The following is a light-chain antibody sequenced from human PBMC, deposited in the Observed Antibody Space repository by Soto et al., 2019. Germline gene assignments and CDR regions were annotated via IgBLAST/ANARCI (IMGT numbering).Light chain of an antibody. CDR1: QGVGSN. V-gene: IGKV3-15*01. Sequence: IVVTQSPATLSVSPGEGVTLSCRASQGVGSNLAWYQQRPGQAPRLLIYDASTRATGIPDRFSGSGSGTEFTLTISSLQSEYFAVYYCQQFNIWPHMLSFGGGTKLEMK. J-gene: IGKJ4*01. CDR3: QQFNIWPHMLS. CDR2: DAS.